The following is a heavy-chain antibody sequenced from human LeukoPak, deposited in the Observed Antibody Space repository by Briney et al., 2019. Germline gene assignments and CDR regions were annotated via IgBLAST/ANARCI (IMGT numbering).Heavy chain of an antibody. V-gene: IGHV2-5*01. CDR3: AHTLRYFDWLNYFDY. CDR2: IYWNDDK. CDR1: GFSLSTSGVG. J-gene: IGHJ4*02. Sequence: SGPTLVNPTQTLTLTCTFSGFSLSTSGVGVGWIRQPPGKALEWPALIYWNDDKRYSPSLKSRLTITKDTSKNQVVLTMTNMDPVGTATYYCAHTLRYFDWLNYFDYWGQGTLVTVSS. D-gene: IGHD3-9*01.